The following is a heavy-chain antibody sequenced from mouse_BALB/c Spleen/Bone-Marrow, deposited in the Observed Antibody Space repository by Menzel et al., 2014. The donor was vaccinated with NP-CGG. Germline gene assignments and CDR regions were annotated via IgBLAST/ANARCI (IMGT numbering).Heavy chain of an antibody. CDR3: ARPGYYGYQGV. V-gene: IGHV4-1*02. Sequence: DVQLQESGGGLVQPGGSLKLSCAASGFDFSRYWMTWVRQAPGKGLEWIGEINPDSSTINYTPSLKDKFIISRDNAKNTLYLQMSKVRPEDTALYYCARPGYYGYQGVWGAGTTVTVSS. CDR2: INPDSSTI. CDR1: GFDFSRYW. J-gene: IGHJ1*01. D-gene: IGHD1-2*01.